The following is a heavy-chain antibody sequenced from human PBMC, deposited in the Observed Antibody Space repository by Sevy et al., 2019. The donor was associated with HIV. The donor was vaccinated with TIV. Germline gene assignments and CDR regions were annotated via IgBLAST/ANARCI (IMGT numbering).Heavy chain of an antibody. D-gene: IGHD3-16*01. J-gene: IGHJ6*02. CDR2: ISYDGSNK. CDR1: GFTFSSYG. Sequence: GGSLRLSCAASGFTFSSYGMHWVRQAPGKGLEWVAVISYDGSNKYYADSVKGRFTISRDNSKNTLYLQMNSLRAEDPAVYYCAKVWHGGGYYYYGMDVWGQGTTVTVSS. V-gene: IGHV3-30*18. CDR3: AKVWHGGGYYYYGMDV.